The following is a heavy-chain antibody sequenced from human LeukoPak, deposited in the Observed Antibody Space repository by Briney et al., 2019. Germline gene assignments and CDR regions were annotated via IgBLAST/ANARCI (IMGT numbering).Heavy chain of an antibody. V-gene: IGHV1-2*06. CDR3: ARVTSPRAVDYFDY. Sequence: ASVKVSFKASGYTFTGYYMHWVRQAPGQGLEWMGRINPNSGGTNYAQKFQGRVTMTRDTSISTAYMELSRLRSDDTAVYYCARVTSPRAVDYFDYWGQGTLVTVSS. D-gene: IGHD3-16*01. CDR1: GYTFTGYY. J-gene: IGHJ4*02. CDR2: INPNSGGT.